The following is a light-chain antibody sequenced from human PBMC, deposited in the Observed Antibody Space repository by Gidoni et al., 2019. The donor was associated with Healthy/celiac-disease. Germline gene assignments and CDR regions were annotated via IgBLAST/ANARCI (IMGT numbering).Light chain of an antibody. V-gene: IGKV3-11*01. CDR3: QQRSNWPQFT. CDR2: DAS. J-gene: IGKJ3*01. CDR1: QSVSSY. Sequence: EIVLTHSPATLSLSPGERATLSCRASQSVSSYLAWYQQKPGQAPRLLIYDASNRATGIPARFRGSGSGTDFTFTISSLEPEDFAVYYCQQRSNWPQFTFXPXTKVDIK.